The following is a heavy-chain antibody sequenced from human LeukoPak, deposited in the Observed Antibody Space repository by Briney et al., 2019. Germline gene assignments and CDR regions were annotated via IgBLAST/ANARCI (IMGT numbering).Heavy chain of an antibody. Sequence: ASVKVSCKASGYTFTGYYMHWVRQAPGQGLEWVGIINPSGGSTSYAQKFQGRVIMTRDTSTSTVYMELNSLRSEDTAVYYCARGGEYSSWYGWFDPWGQGTLVTVSS. CDR1: GYTFTGYY. J-gene: IGHJ5*02. D-gene: IGHD6-6*01. V-gene: IGHV1-46*01. CDR3: ARGGEYSSWYGWFDP. CDR2: INPSGGST.